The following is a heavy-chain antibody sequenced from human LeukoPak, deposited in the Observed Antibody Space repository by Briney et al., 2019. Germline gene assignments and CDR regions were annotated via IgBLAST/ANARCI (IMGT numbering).Heavy chain of an antibody. Sequence: GGSLRLSCAASGFTFSSYSMNWVRQAPGKGLEWVSSISSSSSYIYYADSVKGRFTISRDNAKNSLYLQMNSLRAEDTAVYYCARGHITMVRGVAYYYYGMDVWGQGTTVTVSS. CDR2: ISSSSSYI. CDR1: GFTFSSYS. D-gene: IGHD3-10*01. V-gene: IGHV3-21*01. CDR3: ARGHITMVRGVAYYYYGMDV. J-gene: IGHJ6*02.